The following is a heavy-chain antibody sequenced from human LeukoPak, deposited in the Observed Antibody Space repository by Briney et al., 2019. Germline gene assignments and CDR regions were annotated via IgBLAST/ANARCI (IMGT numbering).Heavy chain of an antibody. V-gene: IGHV3-11*01. D-gene: IGHD5-18*01. CDR3: AREGTAMGLVPDSDAFDI. CDR1: GFTFSDYY. J-gene: IGHJ3*02. CDR2: ISSSGSTI. Sequence: GGSLRLSCAASGFTFSDYYMSWIRQAPGKGLEWASYISSSGSTIYYADSVKGRFTISRDNAKNSLYLQMNSLRAEDTAVYYCAREGTAMGLVPDSDAFDIWGQGTMVTVSS.